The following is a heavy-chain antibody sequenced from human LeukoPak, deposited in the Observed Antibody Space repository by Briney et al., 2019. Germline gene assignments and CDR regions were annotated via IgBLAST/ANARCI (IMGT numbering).Heavy chain of an antibody. CDR2: ISSDGSVI. J-gene: IGHJ5*02. CDR1: GFTFSTYE. Sequence: GGSLRLSCAASGFTFSTYEMSWVRQAPGKGLEWISYISSDGSVIKYADSVKGRFTISRDNAKNSLHLQMNSLRADDTSIYYCARDEGYAYRTRAFGPWGQGTLVTVSS. V-gene: IGHV3-48*03. D-gene: IGHD3-16*02. CDR3: ARDEGYAYRTRAFGP.